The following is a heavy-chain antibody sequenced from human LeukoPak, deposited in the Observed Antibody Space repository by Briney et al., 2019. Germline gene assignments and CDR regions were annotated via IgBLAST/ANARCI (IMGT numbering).Heavy chain of an antibody. V-gene: IGHV4-4*07. CDR3: ARDSDVSGYSYGYYFDY. Sequence: SETLPLTCTVSGGSISSYYWSWIRQPAGKGLEWIGRIYTSGSTNYNPSLKSRVTMSVDTSKNQFSLKLSSVTAADTAVYYCARDSDVSGYSYGYYFDYWGQGTLVTVSS. CDR1: GGSISSYY. J-gene: IGHJ4*02. D-gene: IGHD5-18*01. CDR2: IYTSGST.